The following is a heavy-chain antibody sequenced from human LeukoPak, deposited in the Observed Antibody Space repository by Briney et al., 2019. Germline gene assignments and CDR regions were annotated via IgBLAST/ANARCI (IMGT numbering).Heavy chain of an antibody. CDR1: GGSISSGDYY. J-gene: IGHJ4*02. CDR3: AREGECSSTSCYTGYIDY. CDR2: IYYSGST. Sequence: SETLFLTCTVSGGSISSGDYYWSWIRQPPGKGLEWIGYIYYSGSTYYNPSLKSRVTISVDTSKNQFSLKLSSVTAADTAVYYCAREGECSSTSCYTGYIDYWGQGTLVTVSS. V-gene: IGHV4-30-4*08. D-gene: IGHD2-2*02.